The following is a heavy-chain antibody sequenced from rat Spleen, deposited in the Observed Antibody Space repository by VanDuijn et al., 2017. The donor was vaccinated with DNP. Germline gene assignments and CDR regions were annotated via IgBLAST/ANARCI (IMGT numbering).Heavy chain of an antibody. CDR2: ISYSGRT. D-gene: IGHD1-5*01. CDR3: ARWKIGPHYVDY. Sequence: VQLQESGPGLVEPSQSLSLTCSVTGYSITSNYWGWIRRFPGNKMEWIGHISYSGRTTYNPSLKSRISITRDTSKNQFFLQLNSVSTEDTATYYCARWKIGPHYVDYWGQGGMVTVSS. CDR1: GYSITSNY. J-gene: IGHJ2*01. V-gene: IGHV3-1*01.